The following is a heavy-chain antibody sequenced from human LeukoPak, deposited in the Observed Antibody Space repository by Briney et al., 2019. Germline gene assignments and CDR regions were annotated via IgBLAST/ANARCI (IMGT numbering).Heavy chain of an antibody. V-gene: IGHV4-39*07. CDR2: INHSGST. Sequence: SETLSLTCTVSGGSISSSGYYWGWIRQPPGKGLEWIGEINHSGSTNYNPSLKSRVTISVDTSKNQFSLKLSSVTAADTAVYYCARGIVATGPTFDYWGQGTLVTVSS. J-gene: IGHJ4*02. CDR3: ARGIVATGPTFDY. D-gene: IGHD5-12*01. CDR1: GGSISSSGYY.